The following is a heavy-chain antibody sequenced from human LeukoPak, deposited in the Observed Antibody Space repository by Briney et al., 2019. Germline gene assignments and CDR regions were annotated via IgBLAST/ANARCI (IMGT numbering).Heavy chain of an antibody. CDR3: TRVGYSYGWYFDY. V-gene: IGHV3-49*04. J-gene: IGHJ4*02. D-gene: IGHD5-18*01. Sequence: GGSLRLSCTASGFTFGDYAMSWVRQAAGKGLEWVGFIRSKAYGGTTEYAASVKGRFTISRDDSKSIAYLQMNSLKTEDTAVYYCTRVGYSYGWYFDYWGQGTLVTVSS. CDR1: GFTFGDYA. CDR2: IRSKAYGGTT.